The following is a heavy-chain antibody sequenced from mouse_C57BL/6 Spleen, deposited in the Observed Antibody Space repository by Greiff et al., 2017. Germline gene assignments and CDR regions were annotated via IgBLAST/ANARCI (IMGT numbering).Heavy chain of an antibody. D-gene: IGHD5-1-1*01. CDR1: GYTFTDYE. CDR2: IDPETGGT. V-gene: IGHV1-15*01. Sequence: QVQLQQSGAELVRPGASVTLSCKASGYTFTDYEMHWVKQTPVHGLEWIGAIDPETGGTAYNQKFKGKAILTADKSSSTAYMELRSLTSEDSAVYYCTRENNYSEGYYAMDDWGQGTSVTVSS. J-gene: IGHJ4*01. CDR3: TRENNYSEGYYAMDD.